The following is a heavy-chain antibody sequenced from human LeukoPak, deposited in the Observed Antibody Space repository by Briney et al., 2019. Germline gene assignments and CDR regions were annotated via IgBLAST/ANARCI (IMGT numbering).Heavy chain of an antibody. CDR2: IYYSGST. Sequence: SETLSLTCTVSGGSISSYYWSWIRQPPGKGLEWIGYIYYSGSTNYNPSLKSRVTISVDTSKNQFSLKLSSVTAADTAVYYCARGAGGGSWFDPWGQGTLVTVSS. CDR3: ARGAGGGSWFDP. V-gene: IGHV4-59*12. CDR1: GGSISSYY. J-gene: IGHJ5*02. D-gene: IGHD2-15*01.